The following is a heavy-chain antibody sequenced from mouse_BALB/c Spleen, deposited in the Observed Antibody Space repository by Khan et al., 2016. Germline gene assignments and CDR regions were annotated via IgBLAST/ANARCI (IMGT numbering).Heavy chain of an antibody. V-gene: IGHV3-1*02. J-gene: IGHJ4*01. Sequence: EVQLVESGPDLVKPSQSLSLTCTVSGYSITSGYSWHWIRQFPGNKLEWMGYIHYSGGTKYIPSLKSRISITRDTSKNQFFLQLNSVTPEDTATXDCTRSHGYYAMDYWGQGTSVTVSS. CDR1: GYSITSGYS. CDR3: TRSHGYYAMDY. CDR2: IHYSGGT.